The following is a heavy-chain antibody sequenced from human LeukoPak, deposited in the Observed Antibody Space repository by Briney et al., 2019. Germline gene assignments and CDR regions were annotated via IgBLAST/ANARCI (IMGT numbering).Heavy chain of an antibody. D-gene: IGHD2-2*02. CDR3: AREGLGYCSSTSCYTEGRRFDY. J-gene: IGHJ4*02. CDR1: GGSISSGGYY. V-gene: IGHV4-31*03. Sequence: PSETLSLTCTVSGGSISSGGYYWSWIRQHPGKGLEWIGYIYYSGSTYYNLSLKSRVTISVDTSKNQFSLKLSSVTAADTAVYYCAREGLGYCSSTSCYTEGRRFDYWGQGTLVTVSS. CDR2: IYYSGST.